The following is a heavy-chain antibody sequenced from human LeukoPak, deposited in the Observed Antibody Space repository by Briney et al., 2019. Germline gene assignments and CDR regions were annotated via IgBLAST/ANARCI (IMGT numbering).Heavy chain of an antibody. Sequence: SETLSLTCTVSGGSISSYYWNWIRQPPGKGLEWIGYIYNSGNTNYNPSLKSRVTISVDTSKNHFSLKMSSVTAADTAVYYCARGHSHPEDWGQGALVTVSS. CDR2: IYNSGNT. J-gene: IGHJ4*02. CDR1: GGSISSYY. D-gene: IGHD5-18*01. V-gene: IGHV4-59*01. CDR3: ARGHSHPED.